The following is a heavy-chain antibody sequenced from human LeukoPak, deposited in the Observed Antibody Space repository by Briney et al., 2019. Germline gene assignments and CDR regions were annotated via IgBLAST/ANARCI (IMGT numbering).Heavy chain of an antibody. V-gene: IGHV1-69*05. CDR2: IIPIFGTA. CDR1: GGTFSIYA. J-gene: IGHJ6*03. CDR3: ASSPSLMYHYYYYMDV. Sequence: SVKVSFKASGGTFSIYAISWVRQAPGQGLEWMGGIIPIFGTANYAQKFQGRVTITTDESTSTAYMELSSLRSEDTAVYYCASSPSLMYHYYYYMDVWGKGTTVTVSS. D-gene: IGHD3-16*01.